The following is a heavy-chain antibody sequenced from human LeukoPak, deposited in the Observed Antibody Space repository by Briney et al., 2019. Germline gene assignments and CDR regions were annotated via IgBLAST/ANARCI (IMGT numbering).Heavy chain of an antibody. V-gene: IGHV1-3*01. CDR2: INAGNGST. CDR1: GYTFTSYA. CDR3: ARATRQWLVPPWFDP. Sequence: GASVKVSCKASGYTFTSYAMHWVRQAPGQRLEWMGWINAGNGSTKYSQKFQGRVTITRDTSASTAYMELSSLRSEDTAVYYCARATRQWLVPPWFDPWGQGTLVTVSS. D-gene: IGHD6-19*01. J-gene: IGHJ5*02.